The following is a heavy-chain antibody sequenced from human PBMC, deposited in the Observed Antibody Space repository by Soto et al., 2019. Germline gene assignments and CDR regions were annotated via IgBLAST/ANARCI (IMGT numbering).Heavy chain of an antibody. Sequence: QVQLVESGGGVVQPGRSLRLSCATSGFTFSSYAMHWVRQAPGKGPEWVAIISYDGSNKYYADSVKGRFIISRDNSKNTLFQQMNSLRTEDTAVYHCARGDGISGPEGYWGQGTLVTVSS. D-gene: IGHD2-15*01. J-gene: IGHJ4*01. CDR1: GFTFSSYA. V-gene: IGHV3-30-3*01. CDR2: ISYDGSNK. CDR3: ARGDGISGPEGY.